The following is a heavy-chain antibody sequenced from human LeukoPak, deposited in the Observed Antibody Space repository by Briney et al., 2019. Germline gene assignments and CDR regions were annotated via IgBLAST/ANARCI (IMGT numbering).Heavy chain of an antibody. V-gene: IGHV4-31*03. CDR2: IYYSGGT. CDR1: GGSISSGGYY. Sequence: SETLSLTCTVSGGSISSGGYYWSWIRQHPGKGLEWIGYIYYSGGTYYNPSLKSRVTISVDTSKNQFSLKLSSVTAADTAVYYCARAKCSGGSCYYYYGMDVWGQGTMVTVSS. J-gene: IGHJ6*02. CDR3: ARAKCSGGSCYYYYGMDV. D-gene: IGHD2-15*01.